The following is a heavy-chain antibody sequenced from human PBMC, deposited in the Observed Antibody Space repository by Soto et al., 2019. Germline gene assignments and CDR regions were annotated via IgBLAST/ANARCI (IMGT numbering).Heavy chain of an antibody. Sequence: QVQLVQSGAEVKKPGSSVRVSCKSSGDTFTFYSINWVRQAPGLGLEWMGRINPILSMSNYAQRFQGRVTMTADKSTSTAHMELSSLRSEDTAMYYCARSYGSGYRAFDYWGQGAMVTVSS. CDR3: ARSYGSGYRAFDY. CDR2: INPILSMS. CDR1: GDTFTFYS. V-gene: IGHV1-69*02. J-gene: IGHJ4*02. D-gene: IGHD3-10*01.